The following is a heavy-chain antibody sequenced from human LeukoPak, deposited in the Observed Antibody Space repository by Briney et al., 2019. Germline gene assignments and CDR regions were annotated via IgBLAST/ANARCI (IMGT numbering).Heavy chain of an antibody. D-gene: IGHD2-15*01. V-gene: IGHV1-18*01. CDR3: ARGIISYYFDY. J-gene: IGHJ4*02. Sequence: ASVKVSCKTSGYTFTIYGISWVGQAPGQGLEWMGLISAYGNTNYAQNLQGRVTMTTDTCTSTAYMDMRRVRSDDTDVYYCARGIISYYFDYWGQGTLVTVSS. CDR2: ISAYGNT. CDR1: GYTFTIYG.